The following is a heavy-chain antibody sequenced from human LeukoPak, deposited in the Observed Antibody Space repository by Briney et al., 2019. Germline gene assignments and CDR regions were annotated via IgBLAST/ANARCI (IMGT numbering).Heavy chain of an antibody. V-gene: IGHV4-39*01. CDR1: GGSISSSSYY. J-gene: IGHJ4*02. CDR3: ARRVAAAAGLDLFDY. CDR2: VYYSGST. Sequence: SETLSLTCTVSGGSISSSSYYWGWIRQPPGKGLEWIGSVYYSGSTYYNPSLKSRVTISVDTSKNQFSLKLSSVTAADTAVYYCARRVAAAAGLDLFDYWGQGTLVTVSS. D-gene: IGHD6-13*01.